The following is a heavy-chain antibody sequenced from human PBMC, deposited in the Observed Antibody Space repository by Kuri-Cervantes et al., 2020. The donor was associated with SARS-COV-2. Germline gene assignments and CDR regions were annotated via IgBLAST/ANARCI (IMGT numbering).Heavy chain of an antibody. CDR2: IIPIFGIA. CDR1: GGTFSSYA. J-gene: IGHJ6*02. D-gene: IGHD3-22*01. Sequence: SVKVSCRASGGTFSSYAISWVRQAPGQGLEWMGRIIPIFGIANYAQKFQGRVTITADKSTSTAYMELSSLRSEDTAVYYCARVWYYYDSSGPPWYYYYGMDVWGQGTTVTVS. CDR3: ARVWYYYDSSGPPWYYYYGMDV. V-gene: IGHV1-69*04.